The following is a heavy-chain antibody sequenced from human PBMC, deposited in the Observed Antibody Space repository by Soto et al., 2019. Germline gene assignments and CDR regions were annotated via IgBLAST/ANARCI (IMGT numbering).Heavy chain of an antibody. J-gene: IGHJ4*02. CDR3: ARPVLAGGYTTESDY. V-gene: IGHV4-39*01. CDR2: IYYSGST. Sequence: SETLSLTCTVSGGSISSSSYYWGWIRQPPGKGLEWIGGIYYSGSTYYNPSLKSRVTISVDTSKNQFSLKLSSVTAADTAVYYCARPVLAGGYTTESDYWGQGTLVTVSS. D-gene: IGHD2-8*02. CDR1: GGSISSSSYY.